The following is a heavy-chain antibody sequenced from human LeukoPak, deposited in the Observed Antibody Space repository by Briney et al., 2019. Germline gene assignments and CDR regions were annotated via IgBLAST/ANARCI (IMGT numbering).Heavy chain of an antibody. D-gene: IGHD5-24*01. CDR3: ARGTPRDGYNSRAAAFDI. J-gene: IGHJ3*02. V-gene: IGHV1-18*01. Sequence: ASVKVSCKASGYTFTSYGISWVRQAPGQGLEWMGWISAYNGNTNYAQKLQGRVTMTTDTSTSTAYMELRSPRSDDTAVYYCARGTPRDGYNSRAAAFDIWGQGTMVTVSS. CDR1: GYTFTSYG. CDR2: ISAYNGNT.